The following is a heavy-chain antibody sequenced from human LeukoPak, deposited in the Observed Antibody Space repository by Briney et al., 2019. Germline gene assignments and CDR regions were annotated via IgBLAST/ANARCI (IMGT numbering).Heavy chain of an antibody. V-gene: IGHV3-74*01. J-gene: IGHJ5*02. CDR2: MYGDMRDI. Sequence: GGSLRLSCEASGLTFSNSWMQWVRQIPGKGLVWVSRMYGDMRDISYADSVKGRFTISRDNAKNTVYLQMNSLRGEDTAVYYCARDLGLRGSTWGQGTLVTVSS. CDR1: GLTFSNSW. CDR3: ARDLGLRGST. D-gene: IGHD5-12*01.